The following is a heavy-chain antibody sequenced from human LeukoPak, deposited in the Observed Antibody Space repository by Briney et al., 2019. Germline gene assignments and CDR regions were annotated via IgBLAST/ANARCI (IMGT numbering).Heavy chain of an antibody. Sequence: SETLSLTCTVSGGSISSSSYYWGWIRQPPGKGLEWIGSIYYSGSTYYNPSLKSRVTISVDTSKNQFSLKLSSVTAADTAVYYCARSGRGVPAATGPLRWYFDLWGRGTLVTVSS. D-gene: IGHD2-2*01. J-gene: IGHJ2*01. V-gene: IGHV4-39*01. CDR2: IYYSGST. CDR1: GGSISSSSYY. CDR3: ARSGRGVPAATGPLRWYFDL.